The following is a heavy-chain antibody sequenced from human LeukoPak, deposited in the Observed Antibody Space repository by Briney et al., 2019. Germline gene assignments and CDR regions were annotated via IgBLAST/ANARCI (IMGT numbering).Heavy chain of an antibody. J-gene: IGHJ6*03. CDR3: TTDLEYYYYYYMDV. Sequence: GGSLRLSCAASGFAFSNAWMSWVRQAPGKGLEWVGRIKSKTDGGTTDYAAPVKGRFTISRDDSKNTLYLQMNGLKTEDTAVYYCTTDLEYYYYYYMDVWGKGTTVTVSS. CDR2: IKSKTDGGTT. D-gene: IGHD1-1*01. V-gene: IGHV3-15*01. CDR1: GFAFSNAW.